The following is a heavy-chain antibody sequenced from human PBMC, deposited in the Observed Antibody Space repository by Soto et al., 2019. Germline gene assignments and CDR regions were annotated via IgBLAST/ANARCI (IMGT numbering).Heavy chain of an antibody. CDR2: MTDSEST. D-gene: IGHD3-16*01. Sequence: GSLRLSCAGSGFTFSRHTMNWVRQPPGKGLEWIGEMTDSESTNYNPSLKSRLTISADKSKNQFFVKVNSVIAADTAVYYCARDRVEETTFVNYYNGMDVWGQGTTVTVSS. CDR1: GFTFSRHT. V-gene: IGHV4-34*01. CDR3: ARDRVEETTFVNYYNGMDV. J-gene: IGHJ6*02.